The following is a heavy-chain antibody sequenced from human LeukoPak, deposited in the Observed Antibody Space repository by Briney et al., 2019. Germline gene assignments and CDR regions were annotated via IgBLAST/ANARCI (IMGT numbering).Heavy chain of an antibody. D-gene: IGHD2-2*01. V-gene: IGHV1-2*04. J-gene: IGHJ4*02. Sequence: GASVKVSCKASGYTFTGYYMHWVRQAPGQGLEWMGWINPNSGGTNYAQKFQGWVTMTRDTSISTAYMELSRLRSDDTAVYYCARAGRVEDYGLLSRINWGQGTLVTVSS. CDR2: INPNSGGT. CDR3: ARAGRVEDYGLLSRIN. CDR1: GYTFTGYY.